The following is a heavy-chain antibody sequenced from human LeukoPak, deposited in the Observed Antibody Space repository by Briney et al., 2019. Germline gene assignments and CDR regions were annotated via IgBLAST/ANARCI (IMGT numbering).Heavy chain of an antibody. CDR3: AKAPQEYCSGGSCYYYYGMDV. CDR1: GFAFSSYG. D-gene: IGHD2-15*01. V-gene: IGHV3-30*18. CDR2: ISYDGSNK. J-gene: IGHJ6*04. Sequence: GGSLRLSCAASGFAFSSYGMHWVRQAPGKGLEWVAVISYDGSNKYYADSVKGRFTISRDNSKNTLYLQMNSLRAGDTAVYYCAKAPQEYCSGGSCYYYYGMDVWGKGTTVTVSS.